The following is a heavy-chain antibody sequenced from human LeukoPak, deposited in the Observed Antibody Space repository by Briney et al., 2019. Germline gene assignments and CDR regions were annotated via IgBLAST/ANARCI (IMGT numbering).Heavy chain of an antibody. CDR3: ARVVTLFDYYYYMGV. CDR2: IHYSGST. J-gene: IGHJ6*03. Sequence: SETLSLTCTVSGGSISSYYWGWIRQPPGKGLEWIGYIHYSGSTNYNPSLKSRVTISVDTSKDQFSLKLSSVTAADTAVYYCARVVTLFDYYYYMGVWGKGTTVTVSS. V-gene: IGHV4-59*01. D-gene: IGHD4-23*01. CDR1: GGSISSYY.